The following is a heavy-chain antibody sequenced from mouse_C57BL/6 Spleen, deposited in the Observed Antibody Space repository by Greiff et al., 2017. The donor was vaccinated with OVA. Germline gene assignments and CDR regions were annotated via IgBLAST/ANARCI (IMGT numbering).Heavy chain of an antibody. D-gene: IGHD1-1*01. CDR3: ARDDYYGSSYAMDY. CDR2: SRNKANDYTT. J-gene: IGHJ4*01. Sequence: EVKLVESGGGLVQPGRSLRLSCATSGFTFSDFYMEWVRQAPGKGLEWIAASRNKANDYTTEYSASVKGRFIVSRDTSQSILYLQMNALRAEDTAIYYCARDDYYGSSYAMDYGGQGTSVTVSS. CDR1: GFTFSDFY. V-gene: IGHV7-1*01.